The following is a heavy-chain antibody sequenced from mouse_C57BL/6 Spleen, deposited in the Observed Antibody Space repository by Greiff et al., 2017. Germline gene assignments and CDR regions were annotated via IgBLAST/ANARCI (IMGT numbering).Heavy chain of an antibody. CDR3: ARSYDYDGDYYAMDY. V-gene: IGHV1-26*01. D-gene: IGHD2-4*01. Sequence: EVKLQQSGPELVKPGASVKISCKASGYTFTDYYMNWVKQSHGKSLEWIGDINPNNGGTSYNQKFKGKATLTVDKSSSTAYMELRSLTSEDSAVYYCARSYDYDGDYYAMDYWGQGTSVTVSS. CDR1: GYTFTDYY. J-gene: IGHJ4*01. CDR2: INPNNGGT.